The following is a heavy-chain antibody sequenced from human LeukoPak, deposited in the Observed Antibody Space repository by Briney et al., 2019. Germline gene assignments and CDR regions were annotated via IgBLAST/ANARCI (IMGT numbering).Heavy chain of an antibody. V-gene: IGHV4-4*07. D-gene: IGHD4-23*01. J-gene: IGHJ4*02. CDR1: GGSISGYY. CDR2: IYTSGST. Sequence: SGTLSLTCTVSGGSISGYYWSWIRQPAGKGLEWIGRIYTSGSTNYNPSLKSRVTMSVDTSKNQFSLKVSSVTAADTAVYYCVGDYGGNLCHYWGQGTLVTVSS. CDR3: VGDYGGNLCHY.